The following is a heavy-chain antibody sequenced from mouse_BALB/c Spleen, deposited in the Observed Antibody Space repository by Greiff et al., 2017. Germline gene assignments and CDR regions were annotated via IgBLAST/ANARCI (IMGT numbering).Heavy chain of an antibody. CDR1: GFAFSSYD. V-gene: IGHV5-12-1*01. D-gene: IGHD2-14*01. J-gene: IGHJ3*01. Sequence: EVKLMESGGGLVKPGGSLKISCAASGFAFSSYDMSWVRQTPEKRLEWVAYISSGGGSTYYPDTVKGRVTISRDNAKNTLYLQMSSLKSEDTAMYYCARKNRYPFAYWGQGTLVTVSA. CDR2: ISSGGGST. CDR3: ARKNRYPFAY.